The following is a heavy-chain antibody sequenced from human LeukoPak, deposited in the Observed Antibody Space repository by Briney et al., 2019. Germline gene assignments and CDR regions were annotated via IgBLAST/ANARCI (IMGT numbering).Heavy chain of an antibody. CDR1: GFTFSNAW. CDR2: IKRKSDGGTT. J-gene: IGHJ6*04. CDR3: TAAYGSGSPSPYCYYGMDV. V-gene: IGHV3-15*01. Sequence: GGSLRLSCAASGFTFSNAWMTWVRQAPGQGLEWVGRIKRKSDGGTTDYAAPVKGRFTISRDDSKNTLYLQMSSLKTEDTAVYYCTAAYGSGSPSPYCYYGMDVWGKGTTVTVSS. D-gene: IGHD3-10*01.